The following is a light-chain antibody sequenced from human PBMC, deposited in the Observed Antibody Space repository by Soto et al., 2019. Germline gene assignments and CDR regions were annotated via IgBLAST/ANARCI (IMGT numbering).Light chain of an antibody. Sequence: QSVLTQPASVSGSPGQSITISCTGTSSDVGAYNYVSWYQQFPGKAPKLVIYEVSNRPSGISNRLSGSKSGNTASLTVSRLHAEDEADYYCASFTTGSTWVFGTGTKVTVL. CDR3: ASFTTGSTWV. CDR1: SSDVGAYNY. CDR2: EVS. V-gene: IGLV2-14*01. J-gene: IGLJ1*01.